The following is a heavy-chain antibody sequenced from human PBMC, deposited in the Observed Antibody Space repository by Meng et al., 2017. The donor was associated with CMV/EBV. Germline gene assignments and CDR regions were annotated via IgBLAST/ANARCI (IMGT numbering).Heavy chain of an antibody. CDR2: ISYDGSNK. D-gene: IGHD3-10*01. J-gene: IGHJ4*02. CDR1: TFSSYA. Sequence: TFSSYAMPWGRQAPGKGLEWVAVISYDGSNKYYADSVKGRFTISRDNSKNTLYLQMNSLRAEDTAVYYCARVRLRGGSGSYYNPIDYWGQGTLVTVSS. V-gene: IGHV3-30-3*01. CDR3: ARVRLRGGSGSYYNPIDY.